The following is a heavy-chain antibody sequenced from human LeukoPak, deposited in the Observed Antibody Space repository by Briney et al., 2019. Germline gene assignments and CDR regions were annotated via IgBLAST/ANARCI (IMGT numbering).Heavy chain of an antibody. J-gene: IGHJ6*03. CDR1: GGSISSYY. Sequence: SETLSLTCTVSGGSISSYYWSWIRQPPGKGLEWIGYIYYSGSTNYNPSLKSRVTISVDTSKNQFSLKLSSVTAADTAVYYCAREDWNYNYYYYYMDVWGKGTTVTVSS. V-gene: IGHV4-59*12. CDR3: AREDWNYNYYYYYMDV. D-gene: IGHD1-7*01. CDR2: IYYSGST.